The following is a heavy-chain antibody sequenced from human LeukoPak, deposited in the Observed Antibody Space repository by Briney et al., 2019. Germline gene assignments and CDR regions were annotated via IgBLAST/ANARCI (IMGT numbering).Heavy chain of an antibody. V-gene: IGHV3-30-3*01. CDR1: GFTFSSYA. CDR3: AKEQGFYSSSSGNHFDY. J-gene: IGHJ4*02. D-gene: IGHD6-6*01. Sequence: GGSLRLSCAASGFTFSSYAMHWVRQAPGKGLEWVAVISYDGSNKYYADSVKGRFTISRDNSKNTLYLQMNSLRADDTAVYYCAKEQGFYSSSSGNHFDYWGQGTLVTVPS. CDR2: ISYDGSNK.